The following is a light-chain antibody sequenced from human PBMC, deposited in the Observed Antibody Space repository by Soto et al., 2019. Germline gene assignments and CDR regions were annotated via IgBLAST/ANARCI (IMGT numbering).Light chain of an antibody. V-gene: IGKV1-12*01. CDR1: QDISTW. CDR2: GAS. CDR3: QQANSFPT. J-gene: IGKJ5*01. Sequence: DVQMTQSPSSVSASVGDRVTITCRASQDISTWLAWYQQKPGKAPSLLIYGASNLQRGVPSRFSGRGSGTEFTLTISSMKPEDFATYYCQQANSFPTFGRGTRREIK.